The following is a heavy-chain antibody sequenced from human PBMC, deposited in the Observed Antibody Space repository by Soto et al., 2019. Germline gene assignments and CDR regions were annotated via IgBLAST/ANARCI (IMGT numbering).Heavy chain of an antibody. CDR2: IIPIIDRT. V-gene: IGHV1-69*02. Sequence: QVQLVQSGAEVKKPGSSVKVSCKASGGTFDSFSISWVRQAPGQGLEWMGRIIPIIDRTKYAQRFQGRLTITADKSTTTVYMDLSSLRSDDTAVYYCVRTGNFDSWGQGTLVSVSS. CDR1: GGTFDSFS. D-gene: IGHD1-1*01. J-gene: IGHJ4*02. CDR3: VRTGNFDS.